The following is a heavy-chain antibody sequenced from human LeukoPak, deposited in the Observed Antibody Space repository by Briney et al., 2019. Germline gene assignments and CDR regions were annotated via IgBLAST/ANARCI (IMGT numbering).Heavy chain of an antibody. Sequence: PSETLSLTCAVSGGSISSSNWWSWVRQPPGKGLEWIGEIYHSGSTNYNPSLKSRVTISVDKSKNQFSLKLSSVTAADTAVYYCARRGLVVIGSEGFDPWGRGTLVTVSS. V-gene: IGHV4-4*02. CDR2: IYHSGST. CDR1: GGSISSSNW. D-gene: IGHD3-22*01. J-gene: IGHJ5*02. CDR3: ARRGLVVIGSEGFDP.